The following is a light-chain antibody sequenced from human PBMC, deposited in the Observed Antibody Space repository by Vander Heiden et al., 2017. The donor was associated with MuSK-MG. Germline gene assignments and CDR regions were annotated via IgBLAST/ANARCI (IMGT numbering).Light chain of an antibody. CDR3: QQDDNLPLT. V-gene: IGKV1-33*01. CDR1: QDISNY. Sequence: DIQMTQSASSLPASVGDRVTITCQASQDISNYLNWYQQKPGKAPKLLIYDASNLETGVPSRFSGSGSGTDFTFTISSLQPEDVATYYCQQDDNLPLTFGGGTKVEIK. CDR2: DAS. J-gene: IGKJ4*01.